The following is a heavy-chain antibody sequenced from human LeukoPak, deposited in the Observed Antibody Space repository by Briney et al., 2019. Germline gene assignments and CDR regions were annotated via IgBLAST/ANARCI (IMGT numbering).Heavy chain of an antibody. CDR3: AREGPTTGTFFDY. Sequence: SETLSLSCTVSGGSISSYYWRWIRQPPGKGLEWIGYIYYSGSTNYNPSLKSRVTISVDTSKNQFSLKLSSVTAADTAVYYCAREGPTTGTFFDYWGQGTLVTVSS. CDR1: GGSISSYY. CDR2: IYYSGST. J-gene: IGHJ4*02. V-gene: IGHV4-59*12. D-gene: IGHD1-1*01.